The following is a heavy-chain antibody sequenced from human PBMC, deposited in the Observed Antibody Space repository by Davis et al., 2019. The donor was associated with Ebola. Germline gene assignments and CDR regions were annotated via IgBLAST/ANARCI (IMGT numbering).Heavy chain of an antibody. V-gene: IGHV3-7*01. CDR2: IHRDGSDS. Sequence: GGSLRLSCAASGLTFSDYWLTWVRQAPGKGLEWVGNIHRDGSDSYYGDSVKGRFTISRDNAKKSLYLQMNSLRAEDTAVYYCARVREWLVREGDYWGQGTLVTVSP. D-gene: IGHD6-19*01. CDR3: ARVREWLVREGDY. J-gene: IGHJ4*02. CDR1: GLTFSDYW.